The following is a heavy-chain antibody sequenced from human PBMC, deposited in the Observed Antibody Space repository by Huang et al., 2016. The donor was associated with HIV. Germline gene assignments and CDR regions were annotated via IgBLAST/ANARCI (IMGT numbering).Heavy chain of an antibody. Sequence: QLQLQGSGPGLVKPSETLSLTCTVSGGSITSSSYYWGWIRQPRVDGMEWVGSIYYSGSTDYNPSLQSRVTVSVDTSKNHCALKLSSVTAADTAVYYCARHFSYYDSSGYTPWDAFDIWGQGTMVTVSS. CDR2: IYYSGST. J-gene: IGHJ3*02. V-gene: IGHV4-39*01. CDR1: GGSITSSSYY. D-gene: IGHD3-22*01. CDR3: ARHFSYYDSSGYTPWDAFDI.